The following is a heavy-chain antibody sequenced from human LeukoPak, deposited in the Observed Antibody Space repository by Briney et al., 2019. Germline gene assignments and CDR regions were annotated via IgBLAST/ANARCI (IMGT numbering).Heavy chain of an antibody. V-gene: IGHV4-30-4*01. J-gene: IGHJ3*02. CDR2: IYYSGST. CDR3: ARWEVRLNAFEM. CDR1: GGSIRSGDYY. Sequence: SETLSLTCTVSGGSIRSGDYYWSWIRQPPGKGLEWIGYIYYSGSTYYNPSLKSRVTISIDTSKNQFSLKLSSVTAADTAVYYCARWEVRLNAFEMWGQGTMVTVSS. D-gene: IGHD3-10*01.